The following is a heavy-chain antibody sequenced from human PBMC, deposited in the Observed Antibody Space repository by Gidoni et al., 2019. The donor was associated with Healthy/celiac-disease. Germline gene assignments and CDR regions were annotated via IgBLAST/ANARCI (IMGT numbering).Heavy chain of an antibody. Sequence: QVQLQQWCAGLLKPSETLSLTCAVYGGSFSGSYCSWIRQPPGKGLEWIGEINHSGSTNYNPSHKSRVTVSVDTSKNKFSLKLSSVTAADTAVYDCARARGGRVVVAARGYYFDYWGQGTLVTVSS. CDR1: GGSFSGSY. V-gene: IGHV4-34*01. D-gene: IGHD2-15*01. CDR3: ARARGGRVVVAARGYYFDY. CDR2: INHSGST. J-gene: IGHJ4*02.